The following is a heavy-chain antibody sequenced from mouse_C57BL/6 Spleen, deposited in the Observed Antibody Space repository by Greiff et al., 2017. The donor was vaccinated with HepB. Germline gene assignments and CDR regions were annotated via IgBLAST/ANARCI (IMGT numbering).Heavy chain of an antibody. V-gene: IGHV1-7*01. Sequence: VQLVESGAELAKPGASVKLSCKASGYTFTSYWMHWVKQRPGQGLEWIGYINPSSGYTKYNQKFKDKATLTADKSSSTAYMQLSSLTYEDSAVYYCARTNTNWYFDVWGTGTTVTVSS. D-gene: IGHD5-1-1*01. J-gene: IGHJ1*03. CDR1: GYTFTSYW. CDR3: ARTNTNWYFDV. CDR2: INPSSGYT.